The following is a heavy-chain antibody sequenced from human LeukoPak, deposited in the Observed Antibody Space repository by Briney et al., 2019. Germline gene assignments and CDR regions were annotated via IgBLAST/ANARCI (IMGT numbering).Heavy chain of an antibody. CDR2: INAGNGNT. D-gene: IGHD5-12*01. CDR3: TAERATGLYYFDY. Sequence: ASVKVSCKASGYTFTSYAVHWVRQAPGQRLEWMGWINAGNGNTEYSQKFQGRVTITRDTSASTAYMELSSLRSEDTAVNYCTAERATGLYYFDYWGQGTLVTVSS. CDR1: GYTFTSYA. J-gene: IGHJ4*02. V-gene: IGHV1-3*01.